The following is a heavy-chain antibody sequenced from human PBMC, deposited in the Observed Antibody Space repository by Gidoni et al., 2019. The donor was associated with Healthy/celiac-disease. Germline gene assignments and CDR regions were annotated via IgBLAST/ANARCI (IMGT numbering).Heavy chain of an antibody. V-gene: IGHV3-30-3*01. J-gene: IGHJ3*02. Sequence: QVQLVASGGGVVQPGRSLRLSCAASGFTFSSYAMQWVRQAPGKGLEWVAVISYDGSNKYYADSVKGRFTISRDNSKNTLYLQMNSLRAEDTAVYYCARETPAYYYDSSGYPLDAFDIWGQGTMVTVSS. CDR1: GFTFSSYA. CDR3: ARETPAYYYDSSGYPLDAFDI. D-gene: IGHD3-22*01. CDR2: ISYDGSNK.